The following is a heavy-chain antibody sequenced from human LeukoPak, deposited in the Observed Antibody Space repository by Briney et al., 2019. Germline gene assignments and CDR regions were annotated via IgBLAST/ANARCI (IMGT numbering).Heavy chain of an antibody. V-gene: IGHV4-39*07. Sequence: SETLPLTCTVSGGSISSSSYYWGWIRQPPGKGLEWIGSIYYSGSTYYNPSLKSRVTISVDTSKNQFSLKLSSVTAADTAVYYCARTPYRYSGSYYIDYWGQGTLVTVSS. J-gene: IGHJ4*02. D-gene: IGHD1-26*01. CDR3: ARTPYRYSGSYYIDY. CDR1: GGSISSSSYY. CDR2: IYYSGST.